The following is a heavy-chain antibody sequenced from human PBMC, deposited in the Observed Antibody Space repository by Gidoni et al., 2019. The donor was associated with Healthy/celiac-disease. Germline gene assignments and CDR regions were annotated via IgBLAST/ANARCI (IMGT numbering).Heavy chain of an antibody. J-gene: IGHJ4*02. CDR3: AKEGRGRSAKAFDY. CDR2: ISYDGSNK. D-gene: IGHD3-16*01. V-gene: IGHV3-30*18. CDR1: GFTFSSYG. Sequence: QVQLVESGGGVVQPGRSLRLPCAASGFTFSSYGMHWVRQAPGKGLEWVAVISYDGSNKYYADSVKGRFTISRDNSKNTLYLQMNSLRAEDTAVYYCAKEGRGRSAKAFDYWGQGTLVTVSS.